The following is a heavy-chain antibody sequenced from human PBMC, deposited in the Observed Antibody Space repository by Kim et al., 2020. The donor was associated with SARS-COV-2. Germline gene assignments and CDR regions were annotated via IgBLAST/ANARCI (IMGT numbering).Heavy chain of an antibody. Sequence: GGSLRLSCAASAFTFSSYGMNWVRQAPGKGLEWVSTITSGASTYYADSVKGRFTISRDNSKNTLYLQMNSLRAEDTAVYYCAKEGQVNLWHFDLWGRGTLVTVSS. D-gene: IGHD2-21*01. CDR3: AKEGQVNLWHFDL. CDR1: AFTFSSYG. J-gene: IGHJ2*01. CDR2: ITSGAST. V-gene: IGHV3-23*01.